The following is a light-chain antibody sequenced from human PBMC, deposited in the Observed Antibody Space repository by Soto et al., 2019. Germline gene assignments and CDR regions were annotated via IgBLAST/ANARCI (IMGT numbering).Light chain of an antibody. CDR2: EVS. CDR1: SSDGGGYNY. Sequence: QSALTQPASVSGSPGQSITISCTGTSSDGGGYNYVSWYQQHPGKAPKLMIYEVSNRPSGVSYRFSGSKSGNTASLAISGLQAEDEADYYCSSYTGSSTLLFGSGTKVTVL. J-gene: IGLJ1*01. CDR3: SSYTGSSTLL. V-gene: IGLV2-14*01.